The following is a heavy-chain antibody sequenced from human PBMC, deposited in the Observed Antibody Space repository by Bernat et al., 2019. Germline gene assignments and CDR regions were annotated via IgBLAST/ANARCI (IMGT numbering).Heavy chain of an antibody. Sequence: QVQLQESGPGLVKPSETLSLTCTVSGGSISSDYWNWIRQPPGKGLEWIGYIYYSGSTYYNPSLQSRVTISVDTSKNQFSLSLSSVIAADTAVYYCARRAYDSSGYHYVWYFDLWGRGTLVTVSS. CDR2: IYYSGST. CDR1: GGSISSDY. J-gene: IGHJ2*01. D-gene: IGHD3-22*01. CDR3: ARRAYDSSGYHYVWYFDL. V-gene: IGHV4-59*08.